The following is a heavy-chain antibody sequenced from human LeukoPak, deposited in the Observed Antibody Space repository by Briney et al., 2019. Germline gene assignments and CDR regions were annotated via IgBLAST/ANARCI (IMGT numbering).Heavy chain of an antibody. CDR2: INPNNGAT. CDR3: ARYNWNDVVSALDS. V-gene: IGHV1-2*02. Sequence: ASVKVSCKASGYTFSGYFINWGRRAPGQGLEWWGWINPNNGATNYAQKFQGGVTMTRDTSITTFYMEVSSLASDDTAVFYCARYNWNDVVSALDSWGQGTLVTVSS. CDR1: GYTFSGYF. J-gene: IGHJ4*02. D-gene: IGHD1-1*01.